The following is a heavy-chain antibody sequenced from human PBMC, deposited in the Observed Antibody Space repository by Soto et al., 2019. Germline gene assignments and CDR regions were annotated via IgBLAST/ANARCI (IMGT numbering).Heavy chain of an antibody. J-gene: IGHJ6*02. Sequence: ASVKVSCKASGYTFTSYALHWVRQAPGQGLEWMGRINAGNGNTQFSQNLQGRVTITRDTSASTAYMELSSLRSEDTAVYYCEVEYCSTFSCYGMDVWGQGTTVTVSS. CDR1: GYTFTSYA. CDR3: EVEYCSTFSCYGMDV. V-gene: IGHV1-3*01. CDR2: INAGNGNT. D-gene: IGHD2-2*01.